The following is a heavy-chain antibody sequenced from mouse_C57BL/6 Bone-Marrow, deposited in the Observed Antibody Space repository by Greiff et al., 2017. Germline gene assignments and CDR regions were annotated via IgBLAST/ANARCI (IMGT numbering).Heavy chain of an antibody. Sequence: QVQLQQPGAELVKPGASVKLSCKASGYTFTSYWMHWVKQRPGQGLGWIGLIHPNSGSTNYNEKFKSKATLTVDKSSSTAYMQLSSLTSEDSAVYYCARRILYSNYYYWGQGTTLTVSS. CDR1: GYTFTSYW. J-gene: IGHJ2*01. V-gene: IGHV1-64*01. CDR2: IHPNSGST. D-gene: IGHD2-5*01. CDR3: ARRILYSNYYY.